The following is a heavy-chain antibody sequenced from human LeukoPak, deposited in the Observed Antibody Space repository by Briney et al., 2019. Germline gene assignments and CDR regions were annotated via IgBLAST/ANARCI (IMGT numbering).Heavy chain of an antibody. Sequence: GGSLRLSCAASGFTFSSYSMNWVRQAPGKGLEWVSYISSSSSTIYYADSVKGRFTISRDNSKNTLYLQMNSLRAEDTAVYYCASVRIVGAAYADYWGQGTLVTVSS. V-gene: IGHV3-48*01. CDR3: ASVRIVGAAYADY. CDR2: ISSSSSTI. J-gene: IGHJ4*02. CDR1: GFTFSSYS. D-gene: IGHD1-26*01.